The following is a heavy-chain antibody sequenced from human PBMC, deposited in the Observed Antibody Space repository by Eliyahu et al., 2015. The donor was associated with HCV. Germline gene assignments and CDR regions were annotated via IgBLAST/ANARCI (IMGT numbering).Heavy chain of an antibody. CDR2: ISDSGGST. CDR1: GFTFSSYA. D-gene: IGHD3-10*01. J-gene: IGHJ6*02. CDR3: AKGSMGTDYYYYGMDV. Sequence: EVQLLESGGGLVQPGGSLRLSCAASGFTFSSYAMSWVRQAPGKGLEWVSGISDSGGSTFYADSVKGRFTISRDNSKNTLYLQMNSLRAEDTAVYYCAKGSMGTDYYYYGMDVWGQGTTVTVSS. V-gene: IGHV3-23*01.